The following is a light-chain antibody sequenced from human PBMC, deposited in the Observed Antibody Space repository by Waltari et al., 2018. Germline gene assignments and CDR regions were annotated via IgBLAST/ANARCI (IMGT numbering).Light chain of an antibody. CDR1: SSDVENYQL. V-gene: IGLV2-23*02. CDR2: EVS. CDR3: QSADSSGTYWL. Sequence: QSALTQPASVSGSPGQSITISCTGTSSDVENYQLVSWYQDQPDKAPKLRIFEVSQRPSGVSGRFSGSKSGNSASLTISGLQADDEADYYCQSADSSGTYWLFGGGTTLTVL. J-gene: IGLJ3*02.